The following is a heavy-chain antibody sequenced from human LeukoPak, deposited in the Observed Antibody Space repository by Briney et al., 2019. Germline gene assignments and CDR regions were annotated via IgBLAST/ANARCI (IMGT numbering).Heavy chain of an antibody. D-gene: IGHD3-10*01. Sequence: ASMKVSCKASGYTFTSSDINWVRQATGQGLEWMGWMNPNSGNTGYAQKFQGRVTMTRNTSISTAYMELSSLRSEDTAVYYCARDRFEGSGSYYPNWFDPWGQGTLVTVSS. J-gene: IGHJ5*02. V-gene: IGHV1-8*02. CDR2: MNPNSGNT. CDR3: ARDRFEGSGSYYPNWFDP. CDR1: GYTFTSSD.